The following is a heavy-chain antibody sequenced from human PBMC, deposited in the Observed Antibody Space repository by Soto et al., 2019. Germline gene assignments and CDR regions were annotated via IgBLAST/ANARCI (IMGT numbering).Heavy chain of an antibody. Sequence: PSETLSLTCAVYGGSFSGYYWSWIRQPPGKGLEWIGEINHSGSTNYNPSLKSRVTISVDTSKNQFSLKLSSVTAADTAVYYCARDSITMVRGGTPLYGMDVWGQGTTVTVSS. CDR2: INHSGST. D-gene: IGHD3-10*01. J-gene: IGHJ6*02. V-gene: IGHV4-34*01. CDR1: GGSFSGYY. CDR3: ARDSITMVRGGTPLYGMDV.